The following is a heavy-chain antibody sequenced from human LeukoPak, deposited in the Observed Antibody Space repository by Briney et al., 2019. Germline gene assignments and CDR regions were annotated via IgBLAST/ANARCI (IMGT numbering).Heavy chain of an antibody. D-gene: IGHD6-19*01. CDR3: ARKYSSGWPN. J-gene: IGHJ4*02. V-gene: IGHV5-51*01. CDR1: GYSFTTYW. Sequence: GESLQIPCQGSGYSFTTYWIGWVRQMPGKGLEWMGIIYPGDADTRYSTSFQGQVTISADKSINTAYLQWSSLKASDTAMYYCARKYSSGWPNWGQGTLVTVSS. CDR2: IYPGDADT.